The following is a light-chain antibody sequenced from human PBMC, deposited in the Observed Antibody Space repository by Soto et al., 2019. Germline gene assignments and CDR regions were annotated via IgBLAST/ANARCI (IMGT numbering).Light chain of an antibody. CDR2: GAS. CDR1: QSVSSN. V-gene: IGKV3-20*01. CDR3: QQYGRSRT. J-gene: IGKJ1*01. Sequence: GLSQSPDALSLSTGERATLSCRASQSVSSNLAWYQQKPGQAPRLLIYGASTRATGIPDRFSGSGSGTDFTLTISRLEPEDSAVYYCQQYGRSRTFCQGTNV.